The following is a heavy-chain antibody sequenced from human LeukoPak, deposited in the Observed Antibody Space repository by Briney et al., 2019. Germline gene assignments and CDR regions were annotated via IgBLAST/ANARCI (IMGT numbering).Heavy chain of an antibody. CDR2: ISSSSSTI. Sequence: GGSLRLSCAASGFTFSSYSMNWVRQAPGKGLEWVSYISSSSSTIYYADSVKGRFIISRDNAKNSLYLQMNSLRAEDTAVYYCARDVSNFYYDSSGYCDYWGQGTLVTVSS. CDR1: GFTFSSYS. V-gene: IGHV3-48*01. CDR3: ARDVSNFYYDSSGYCDY. J-gene: IGHJ4*02. D-gene: IGHD3-22*01.